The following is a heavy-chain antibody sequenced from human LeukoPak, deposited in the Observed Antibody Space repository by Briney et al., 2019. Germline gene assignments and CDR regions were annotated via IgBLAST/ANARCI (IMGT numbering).Heavy chain of an antibody. V-gene: IGHV4-39*07. D-gene: IGHD2-15*01. CDR3: AREEVEYCSGGSCLSFDY. Sequence: SETLSLTCTVSGGSISSSSYYWGWIRQPPGKGLEWIGSIYYSGSTYYNPSLKSRVTISVDTSKNQFSLKLSSVTAADTAVYYCAREEVEYCSGGSCLSFDYWGQGTLVTVSS. CDR1: GGSISSSSYY. J-gene: IGHJ4*02. CDR2: IYYSGST.